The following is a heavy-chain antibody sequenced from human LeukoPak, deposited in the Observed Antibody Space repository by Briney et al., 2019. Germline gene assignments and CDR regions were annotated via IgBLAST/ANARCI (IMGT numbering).Heavy chain of an antibody. CDR3: ASRGYYGRNYFDY. D-gene: IGHD3-3*01. Sequence: ASVKVSCKASGYTFTGYFIHWVRQAPGQGLEWMGWINPNSGGTKYAQKFQGRVTMTRDTSISTAYIDLSRLRTDDTAAYYCASRGYYGRNYFDYWGQGTLVTVSS. V-gene: IGHV1-2*02. CDR2: INPNSGGT. CDR1: GYTFTGYF. J-gene: IGHJ4*02.